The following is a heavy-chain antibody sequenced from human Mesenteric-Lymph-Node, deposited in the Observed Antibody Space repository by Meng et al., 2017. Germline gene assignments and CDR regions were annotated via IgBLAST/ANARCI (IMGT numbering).Heavy chain of an antibody. J-gene: IGHJ4*02. V-gene: IGHV1-46*01. CDR1: GYTFTSYY. CDR3: ARDWGIVGAIPAY. CDR2: INPRVGST. D-gene: IGHD1-26*01. Sequence: VRLVQSGAGVKKPGASVKVSCKASGYTFTSYYMHWVRQAPGQGLEWMGVINPRVGSTTYAQKFQGRLIMTRDTSTSTVYMELSSLRSEDTAVYYCARDWGIVGAIPAYWGQGTLVTVSS.